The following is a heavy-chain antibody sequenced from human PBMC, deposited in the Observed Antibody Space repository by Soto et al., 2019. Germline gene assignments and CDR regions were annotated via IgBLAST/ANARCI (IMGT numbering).Heavy chain of an antibody. J-gene: IGHJ6*02. CDR1: VGPFSGYY. Sequence: SEVLSVSCAFYVGPFSGYYWSEIRQPPGKGLERIAELGERNHSGSTNYNPSLNSRVSRSVDTSKNQLSLKLSSVTAAYTAVHYCARGSGFTHPREAIAGYNSHDYYYGLDVWGQGTTVTVSS. D-gene: IGHD5-12*01. CDR3: ARGSGFTHPREAIAGYNSHDYYYGLDV. CDR2: LGERNHSGST. V-gene: IGHV4-34*01.